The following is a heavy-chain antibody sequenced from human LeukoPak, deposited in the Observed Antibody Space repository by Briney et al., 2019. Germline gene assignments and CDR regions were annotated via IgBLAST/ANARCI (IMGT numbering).Heavy chain of an antibody. Sequence: ASVKVSCKASGYTFTGYYMHWVRQAPGQGLEWMGWINPNSGGTNYAQKFQGRVTMTRDTSISTAYMELSRLRSDDTAVYYCARGASRGYCSSTSCYLGDFQHLGQGTLVTVSS. J-gene: IGHJ1*01. V-gene: IGHV1-2*02. CDR3: ARGASRGYCSSTSCYLGDFQH. CDR1: GYTFTGYY. CDR2: INPNSGGT. D-gene: IGHD2-2*01.